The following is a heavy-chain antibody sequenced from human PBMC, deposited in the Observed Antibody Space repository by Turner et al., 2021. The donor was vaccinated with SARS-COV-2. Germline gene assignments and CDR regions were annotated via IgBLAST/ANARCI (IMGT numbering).Heavy chain of an antibody. Sequence: ELQLVESGGGLVKPGGSLRLSCAASGFTFSNAWMSWVRQVRGKGVEGVGRIKSKTDGATTDYAAHVEGRCTRSRDDSKNTMYLQMNSLKTEDTAVYYWTQWLGTGYWGQGTLVTVSS. CDR3: TQWLGTGY. D-gene: IGHD6-19*01. J-gene: IGHJ4*02. CDR2: IKSKTDGATT. V-gene: IGHV3-15*01. CDR1: GFTFSNAW.